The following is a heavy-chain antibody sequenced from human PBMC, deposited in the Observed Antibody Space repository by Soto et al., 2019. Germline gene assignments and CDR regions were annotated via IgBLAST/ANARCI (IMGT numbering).Heavy chain of an antibody. V-gene: IGHV3-73*01. CDR3: RYDFWSGYGPDYYYYYMDV. Sequence: GSLRLSCAASGFTFSGSAMHWVRQASGKGLEWVGRIRSKANSYATAYAASVKGRFTISRDDSKNTAYLQMNSLKTEDTAVYYCRYDFWSGYGPDYYYYYMDVWGKGTTVTVSS. J-gene: IGHJ6*03. CDR2: IRSKANSYAT. D-gene: IGHD3-3*01. CDR1: GFTFSGSA.